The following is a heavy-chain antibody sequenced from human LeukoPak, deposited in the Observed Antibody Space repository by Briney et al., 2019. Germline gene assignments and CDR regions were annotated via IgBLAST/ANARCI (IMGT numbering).Heavy chain of an antibody. V-gene: IGHV3-73*01. CDR2: IDKKDNLYAT. Sequence: GGSLRLSCAASGFSFSGSTVHWVRQSSGKGLEWVGHIDKKDNLYATAYAESVKGRFTISRDDSKDTAFLHMDSLKTEDTALYYCTRDRGTYNWFDPWGQGTLVTVPS. J-gene: IGHJ5*02. CDR1: GFSFSGST. D-gene: IGHD2-15*01. CDR3: TRDRGTYNWFDP.